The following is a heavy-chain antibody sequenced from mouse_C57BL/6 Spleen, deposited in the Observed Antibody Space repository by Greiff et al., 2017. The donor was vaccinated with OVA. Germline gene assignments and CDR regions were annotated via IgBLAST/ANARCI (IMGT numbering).Heavy chain of an antibody. Sequence: DVKLQESGPELVKPGASVKIPCKASGYTFTDYNMDWVKQSHGKSLEWIGDINPNNGGTIYNQKFKGKATLTVDKSSSTAYMELRSLTSEDTAVYYCARWDGSSSEAMDYWGQGTSVTVSS. CDR3: ARWDGSSSEAMDY. CDR2: INPNNGGT. V-gene: IGHV1-18*01. CDR1: GYTFTDYN. D-gene: IGHD1-1*01. J-gene: IGHJ4*01.